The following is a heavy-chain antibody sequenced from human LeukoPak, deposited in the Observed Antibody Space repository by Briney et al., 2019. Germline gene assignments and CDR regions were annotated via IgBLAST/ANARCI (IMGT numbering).Heavy chain of an antibody. V-gene: IGHV4-34*01. CDR3: ARGYCSGGSCYSYYYYNYMDV. D-gene: IGHD2-15*01. Sequence: SETLSLTCAVYGGSFSGYYWSWIRQPPGKGLEWIGEINHSGSTNYNPSLKSRVTISIDTSKNQFSLKLSSVTAADTAVYYCARGYCSGGSCYSYYYYNYMDVWGKGTTVTVSS. CDR1: GGSFSGYY. CDR2: INHSGST. J-gene: IGHJ6*03.